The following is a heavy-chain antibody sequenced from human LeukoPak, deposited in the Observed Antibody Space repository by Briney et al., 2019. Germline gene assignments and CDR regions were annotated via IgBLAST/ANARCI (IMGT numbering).Heavy chain of an antibody. D-gene: IGHD6-13*01. CDR3: AKGPGIAAAGTFDY. CDR2: TSSRGGST. V-gene: IGHV3-23*01. J-gene: IGHJ4*02. Sequence: GGSLRLSCAAPGFTISSYAMSWVRQAPGKGLEWVSTTSSRGGSTYYADSVKGRLTISRDNSKNTLYLQMNSLRAEDTAVYYCAKGPGIAAAGTFDYWGQGTLDTVSS. CDR1: GFTISSYA.